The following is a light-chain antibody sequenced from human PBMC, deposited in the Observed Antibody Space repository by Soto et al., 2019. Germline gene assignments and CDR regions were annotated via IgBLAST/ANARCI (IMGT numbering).Light chain of an antibody. V-gene: IGKV1-9*01. J-gene: IGKJ4*01. CDR1: QGISSY. CDR3: QQLISYPLN. Sequence: DIQLTQSPSFLSASVGDRVTITCRASQGISSYLAWYQQKPGKAPKLLIYAASTLQSGVPSRFSGSGSGTEFTLTISSLQPEDCATYYCQQLISYPLNVGGGTKVDSK. CDR2: AAS.